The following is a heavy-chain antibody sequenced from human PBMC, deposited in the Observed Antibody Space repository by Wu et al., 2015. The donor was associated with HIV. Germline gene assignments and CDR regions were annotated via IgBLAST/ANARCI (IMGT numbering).Heavy chain of an antibody. J-gene: IGHJ4*02. CDR1: GGTFSSYA. CDR2: IIPIFGTA. V-gene: IGHV1-69*05. Sequence: QVQLVQSGAEVKKPGSSVKVSCKASGGTFSSYAIGWVRQAPGQGLEWMGGIIPIFGTANYAQKFQGRVTITTDESTSAAYMELSSLRSEDTAVYYCARQGDYYGSGSRPEFDYWGQGTLVTVSS. CDR3: ARQGDYYGSGSRPEFDY. D-gene: IGHD3-10*01.